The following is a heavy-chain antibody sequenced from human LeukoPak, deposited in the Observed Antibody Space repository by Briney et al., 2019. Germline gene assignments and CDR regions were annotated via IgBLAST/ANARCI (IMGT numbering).Heavy chain of an antibody. CDR2: IFHSGST. Sequence: SETLSLTCTVSGGSISSGGYYWSWFRQHPGSGLEWIGYIFHSGSTYYNPSLRSRVVISVDTSKNQFSLRLSSVTAADTAVYFCARDGSGTSWFDPWGQGTQVTVSS. CDR1: GGSISSGGYY. CDR3: ARDGSGTSWFDP. J-gene: IGHJ5*02. D-gene: IGHD3-10*01. V-gene: IGHV4-31*03.